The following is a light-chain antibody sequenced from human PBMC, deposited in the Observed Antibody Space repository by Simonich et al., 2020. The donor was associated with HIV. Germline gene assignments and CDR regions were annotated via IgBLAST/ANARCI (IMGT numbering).Light chain of an antibody. CDR2: AAS. CDR1: QSISSY. J-gene: IGKJ2*01. CDR3: QQSYTTPYT. Sequence: DIQMTQSPPSLSAYVGDRVTNTCRASQSISSYLNWSQQKPGKAPKFLIYAASSLQSGVPSRFSGSGSGTDFTLTISSLQPEDFATYYCQQSYTTPYTFGQGTKLEIK. V-gene: IGKV1-39*01.